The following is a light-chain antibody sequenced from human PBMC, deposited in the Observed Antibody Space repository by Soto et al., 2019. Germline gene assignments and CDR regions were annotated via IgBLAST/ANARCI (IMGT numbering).Light chain of an antibody. V-gene: IGKV1-39*01. J-gene: IGKJ2*01. CDR3: QQTYSTPYN. CDR1: QRITTY. Sequence: IQMTQSPSSLSASVGDRVTITCRASQRITTYLNWYQQKPGEAPKLLISTSGTLQRGVPSRFSGSGSGTDFTLTITALRPEDFATYFCQQTYSTPYNFGQGTKLEIK. CDR2: TSG.